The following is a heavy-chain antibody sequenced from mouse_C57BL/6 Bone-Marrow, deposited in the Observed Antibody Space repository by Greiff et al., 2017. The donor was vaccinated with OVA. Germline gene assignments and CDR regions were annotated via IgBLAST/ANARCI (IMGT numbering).Heavy chain of an antibody. Sequence: QVRLQQSGAELVRPGASVTLSCKASGYTFTDYEMHWVKQTPVHGLEWIGAIDPETGGTAYNQKFKGKAILTADKSSSTAYMELRSLTSEDSAVYYCTRYTYYYGSSVDYWGQRTTLTVSS. CDR2: IDPETGGT. D-gene: IGHD1-1*01. CDR3: TRYTYYYGSSVDY. J-gene: IGHJ2*01. V-gene: IGHV1-15*01. CDR1: GYTFTDYE.